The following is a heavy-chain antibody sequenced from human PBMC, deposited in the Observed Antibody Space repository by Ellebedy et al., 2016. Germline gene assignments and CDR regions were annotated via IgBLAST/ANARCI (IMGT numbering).Heavy chain of an antibody. J-gene: IGHJ5*02. CDR1: GGSISSYY. CDR3: ARVGQLVVA. CDR2: IYYSGST. V-gene: IGHV4-59*01. D-gene: IGHD6-6*01. Sequence: SETLSLTXTVSGGSISSYYWSWIRQPPGKGLEWIGYIYYSGSTNYNPSLKSRVTISVDTSKNQFSLKLSSVTAADTAVYYCARVGQLVVAWGQGTLVTVSS.